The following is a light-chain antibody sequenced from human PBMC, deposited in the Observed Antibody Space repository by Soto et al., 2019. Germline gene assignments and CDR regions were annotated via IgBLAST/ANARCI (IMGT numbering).Light chain of an antibody. CDR1: STDVGAYHY. Sequence: QSALTQPASVSGSPGQSITISCTGTSTDVGAYHYVSWYQHHPGKAPKLIIYDVDNRPSGISDRFSGSKSGNTASLTISGLQAEDEAHYSCSSYTSHNPRVFGGGTKLTVL. CDR2: DVD. J-gene: IGLJ3*02. V-gene: IGLV2-14*03. CDR3: SSYTSHNPRV.